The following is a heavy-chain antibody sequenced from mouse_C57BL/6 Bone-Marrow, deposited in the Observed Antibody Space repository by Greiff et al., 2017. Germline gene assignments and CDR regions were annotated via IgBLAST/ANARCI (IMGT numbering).Heavy chain of an antibody. CDR2: IDPEGGEP. J-gene: IGHJ4*01. CDR1: GFNIKDYY. D-gene: IGHD2-3*01. V-gene: IGHV14-2*01. CDR3: ASPLYDGYYSYAMAY. Sequence: EVQLVESGAELVKPGASVKLSCTASGFNIKDYYMHWVKQRTEQGLEWIGRIDPEGGEPKYAPKFQGKATISADPSSNTSYLQLSSLTSEDTAVYYCASPLYDGYYSYAMAYWGQGTSVTVSS.